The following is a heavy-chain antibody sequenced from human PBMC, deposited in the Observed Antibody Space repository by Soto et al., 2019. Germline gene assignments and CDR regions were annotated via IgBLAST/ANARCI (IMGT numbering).Heavy chain of an antibody. CDR2: ISGSGGST. J-gene: IGHJ4*02. CDR3: AKGANYDYIWGSYRPYYFDY. D-gene: IGHD3-16*02. V-gene: IGHV3-23*01. Sequence: EVQLLESGGGLVQPGGSLRLSCAASGFTFSSYAMSWVRQAPGKGLEWVSAISGSGGSTYYADSVKGRFTISRDNSKNTLDLHMNSLRAEDTAVYYCAKGANYDYIWGSYRPYYFDYWGQGTLVTVSS. CDR1: GFTFSSYA.